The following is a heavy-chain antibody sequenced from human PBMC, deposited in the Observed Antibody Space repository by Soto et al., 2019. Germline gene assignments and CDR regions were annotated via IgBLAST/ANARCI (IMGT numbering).Heavy chain of an antibody. V-gene: IGHV3-30*18. CDR1: GFTFRSFG. J-gene: IGHJ6*02. CDR3: AKDVGQQLVLNYGMDV. CDR2: VSYDGNHK. Sequence: GGSLRLSCGSSGFTFRSFGMYWVRQAAGKGLEWVAVVSYDGNHKYYADSVKGRFTVSRDNAKNMLYLQMNSLRGEDTAVYYCAKDVGQQLVLNYGMDVWGQGTTVTVSS. D-gene: IGHD6-13*01.